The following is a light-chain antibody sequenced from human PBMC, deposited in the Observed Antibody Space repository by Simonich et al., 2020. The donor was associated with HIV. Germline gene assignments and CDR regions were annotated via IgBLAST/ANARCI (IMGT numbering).Light chain of an antibody. Sequence: QSALTQPRSVSGSPGQSVTISCTGTSSDVGGYDYVSWYQQHPGQAPKLVIFDVSKWPSGVPDRFSGAKSGNTASLTISGLQTEDEADYYCSSYTSSSTVVFGGGTKLTVL. J-gene: IGLJ2*01. CDR1: SSDVGGYDY. V-gene: IGLV2-11*01. CDR2: DVS. CDR3: SSYTSSSTVV.